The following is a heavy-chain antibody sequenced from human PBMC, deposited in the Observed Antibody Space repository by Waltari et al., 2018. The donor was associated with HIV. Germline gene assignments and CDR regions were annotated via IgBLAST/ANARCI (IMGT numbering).Heavy chain of an antibody. V-gene: IGHV4-39*01. Sequence: QLQLQESGPGLVQTSETPSLTCTVSGRSIRRSTYYWGWVRQPPGKGLEWLGTLYYSGSTYYNPSLKMRVTISVDTSKNQFSLKRSSVTAADTAVYYCTRLSIVVVTAIDFWGQGTLVTVSS. D-gene: IGHD2-21*02. CDR3: TRLSIVVVTAIDF. CDR1: GRSIRRSTYY. CDR2: LYYSGST. J-gene: IGHJ4*02.